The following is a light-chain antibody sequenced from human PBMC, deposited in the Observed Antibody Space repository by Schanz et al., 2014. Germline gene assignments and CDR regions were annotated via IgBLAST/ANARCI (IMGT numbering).Light chain of an antibody. CDR2: DVS. CDR3: SSYTSTNTLEV. CDR1: SSDVGGYNS. V-gene: IGLV2-14*01. J-gene: IGLJ3*02. Sequence: QSALTQPASVSGSPGQSITISCTGTSSDVGGYNSVSWYQQHPGKAPKLMIYDVSNRPSGVSNRFSGSKSGNTAYLTISGLQAEDEADYYCSSYTSTNTLEVFGGGTKLTVL.